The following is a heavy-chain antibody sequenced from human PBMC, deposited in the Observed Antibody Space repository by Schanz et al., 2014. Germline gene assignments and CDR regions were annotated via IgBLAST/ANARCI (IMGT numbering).Heavy chain of an antibody. V-gene: IGHV1-2*02. CDR2: INPNSGGT. Sequence: QVRLVQSGAEAREPGASVKVSCKASGYTFTGYYMHWVRQAPGQGLEWMGRINPNSGGTNYAQKFQGRVTMTRDTSISTAFMELSGLTSDDTATYFCARARYTGYDCSGYWGQGTLLIVSS. CDR3: ARARYTGYDCSGY. J-gene: IGHJ4*02. CDR1: GYTFTGYY. D-gene: IGHD5-12*01.